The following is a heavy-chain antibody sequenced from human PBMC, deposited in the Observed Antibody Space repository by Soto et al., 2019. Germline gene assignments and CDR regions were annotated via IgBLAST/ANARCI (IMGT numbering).Heavy chain of an antibody. CDR2: INGGDGST. CDR1: GYTFADYA. Sequence: QVQLLQSGAEVKKPGASVKVSCKASGYTFADYAIHWVRLAPGQSLGWMGWINGGDGSTKYSQNFQDSVTFTRDTSATTAYMDLNSLSSEDTAVYYCAQSSGWYALHYWGQGTLVTVSS. CDR3: AQSSGWYALHY. D-gene: IGHD6-19*01. J-gene: IGHJ4*02. V-gene: IGHV1-3*01.